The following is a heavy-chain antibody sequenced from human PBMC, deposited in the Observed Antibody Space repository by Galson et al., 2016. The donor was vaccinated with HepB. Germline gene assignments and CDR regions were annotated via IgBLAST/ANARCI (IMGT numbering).Heavy chain of an antibody. CDR3: AGVGGSGWDGVLDH. CDR1: GFIFDDYG. J-gene: IGHJ5*02. CDR2: INWKGSGR. Sequence: SLRLSCAVSGFIFDDYGVSWVRQVPGEGLEWVSGINWKGSGRGYADSVRGRFGISRDNGEKTLYLQMNSLRVEDTAVYYCAGVGGSGWDGVLDHWGQGTLVAVSS. V-gene: IGHV3-20*04. D-gene: IGHD6-19*01.